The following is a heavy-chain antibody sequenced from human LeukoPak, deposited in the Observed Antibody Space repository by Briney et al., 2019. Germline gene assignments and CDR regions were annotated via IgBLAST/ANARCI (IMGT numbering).Heavy chain of an antibody. D-gene: IGHD6-6*01. CDR2: ISSSSSTI. Sequence: GGSLRLSCAASGFTFSSYSMNWARHAPGKGLEWVTYISSSSSTIYYADSVKGRFTISRDNAKNSLYLQMNSLRAEDTAVYYCARDRPLAPFYGMDVWGQGTTVTVSS. V-gene: IGHV3-48*01. CDR1: GFTFSSYS. CDR3: ARDRPLAPFYGMDV. J-gene: IGHJ6*02.